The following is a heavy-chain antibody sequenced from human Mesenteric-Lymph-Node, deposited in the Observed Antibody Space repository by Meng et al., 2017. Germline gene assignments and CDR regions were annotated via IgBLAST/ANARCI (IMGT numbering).Heavy chain of an antibody. CDR1: GGSISSGGYY. Sequence: SETLSLTCTVSGGSISSGGYYWSWIRQHPAMGLEWIGYIYYSGTTYYNPSLKSRVTISVDTSKDHFSLELTSVTAADTAVYYCARVNNDYYPFDFWGQGKQVNGAS. V-gene: IGHV4-31*03. CDR2: IYYSGTT. J-gene: IGHJ4*02. CDR3: ARVNNDYYPFDF. D-gene: IGHD1-1*01.